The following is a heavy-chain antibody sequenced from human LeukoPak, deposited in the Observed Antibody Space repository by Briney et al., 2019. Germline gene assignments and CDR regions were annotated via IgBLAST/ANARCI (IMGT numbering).Heavy chain of an antibody. D-gene: IGHD2-15*01. CDR2: IIPIFGTA. CDR1: GGTFSSYA. Sequence: SVKVSCKASGGTFSSYAISWVRQAPGQGLEWMGGIIPIFGTANYAQKFQGRVTITADESTSTAYMELSSLRSEDTAVYYCARLCSGGSCFSGAFGYWGQGTLVTVSS. V-gene: IGHV1-69*13. J-gene: IGHJ4*02. CDR3: ARLCSGGSCFSGAFGY.